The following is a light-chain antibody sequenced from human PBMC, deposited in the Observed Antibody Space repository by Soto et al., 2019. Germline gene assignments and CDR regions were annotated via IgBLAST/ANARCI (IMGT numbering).Light chain of an antibody. CDR1: SSDVGGYDF. J-gene: IGLJ1*01. CDR2: EVT. Sequence: QSVLAQPASVSGSPGQSITISCTVASSDVGGYDFVSWYQHHPGTPPKLIIYEVTHRPSGVSHRFSGSKSASTASLTISGLQVEDEADYFCVSYSSTTTREVFGTGTKVTVL. CDR3: VSYSSTTTREV. V-gene: IGLV2-14*01.